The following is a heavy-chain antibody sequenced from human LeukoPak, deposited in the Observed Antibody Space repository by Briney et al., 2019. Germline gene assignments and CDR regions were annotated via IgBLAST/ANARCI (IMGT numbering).Heavy chain of an antibody. V-gene: IGHV3-33*08. J-gene: IGHJ2*01. CDR1: GFTFSDHY. D-gene: IGHD3-10*01. CDR2: IWSDGTKK. Sequence: GGSLRLSCAASGFTFSDHYMDWVRQAPGKGLEWVADIWSDGTKKYYADSVRGRFTISRDTSENTVYLQMNSLGDEDTAVYYCARDSDASGRHWYFDLWGRGTLVTVSS. CDR3: ARDSDASGRHWYFDL.